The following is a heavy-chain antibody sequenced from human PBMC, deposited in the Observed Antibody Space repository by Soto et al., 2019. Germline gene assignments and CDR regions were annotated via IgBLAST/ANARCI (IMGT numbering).Heavy chain of an antibody. Sequence: GGSLRLSCAASGFTFSSYGMHWVRQAPGKGLEWVAVIWYDGSNKYYADSVKGRFTISRDNSKNTMYLQMNSLRAEDTDVYDCARDFHEGGGSFDAFEIWGQGTMVTVSS. CDR3: ARDFHEGGGSFDAFEI. CDR1: GFTFSSYG. V-gene: IGHV3-33*01. J-gene: IGHJ3*02. CDR2: IWYDGSNK. D-gene: IGHD6-25*01.